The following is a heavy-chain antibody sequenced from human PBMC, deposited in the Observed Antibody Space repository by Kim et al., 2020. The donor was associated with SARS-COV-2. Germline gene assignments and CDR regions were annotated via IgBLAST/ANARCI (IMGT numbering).Heavy chain of an antibody. CDR3: ATDWAAFSSGTYVFDF. CDR2: ISSDGTQK. D-gene: IGHD3-10*01. J-gene: IGHJ4*02. CDR1: GFAFSDSP. Sequence: GGSLRFSCATSGFAFSDSPLHWVRQSPGTGLEWVALISSDGTQKNYANSVRGRFTISRDISKRTLFLQMNSLRPEDTAVYYCATDWAAFSSGTYVFDFWGRGTLVTVSS. V-gene: IGHV3-30*04.